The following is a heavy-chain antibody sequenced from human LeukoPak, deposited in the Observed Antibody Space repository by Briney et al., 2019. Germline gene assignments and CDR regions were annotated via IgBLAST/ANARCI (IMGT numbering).Heavy chain of an antibody. CDR2: IYPNGRT. J-gene: IGHJ4*02. D-gene: IGHD3-3*01. V-gene: IGHV4-59*12. CDR1: SGFMTDSC. Sequence: PSETLSLTCTVSSGFMTDSCWSWFRQAPGKGLEWLGFIYPNGRTEYNPSLMSRVTFSVDTWNNQASVRLSSVTASDTAVYYCTREGYGRSGYFIDFWGQGTLVTVSS. CDR3: TREGYGRSGYFIDF.